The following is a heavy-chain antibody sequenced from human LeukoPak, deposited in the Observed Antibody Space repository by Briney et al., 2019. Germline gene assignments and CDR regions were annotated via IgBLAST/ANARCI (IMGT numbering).Heavy chain of an antibody. D-gene: IGHD2-15*01. CDR1: GGSISNYY. CDR3: ARSRCDRWYYFDY. J-gene: IGHJ4*02. V-gene: IGHV4-59*01. Sequence: SETLSLTCTVSGGSISNYYWSWIRQPPGKGLEWIGYIYYSGITNYNPSLKSRVTISVDTSKNQFSLKLSSVTAADTAVYYCARSRCDRWYYFDYWGQGTLVTVSS. CDR2: IYYSGIT.